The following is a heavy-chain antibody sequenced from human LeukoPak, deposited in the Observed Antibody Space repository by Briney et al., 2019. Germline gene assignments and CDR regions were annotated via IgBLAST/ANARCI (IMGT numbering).Heavy chain of an antibody. CDR2: INSDGSST. CDR3: AKDTVKYCSSTSCYLDY. D-gene: IGHD2-2*01. CDR1: GFTFSSYW. Sequence: GGSLRLSCAASGFTFSSYWMHWVRQAPGKGLVWVSRINSDGSSTSYADSVKGRFTISRDNAKNTLYLQMNSLRAEDTAVYYCAKDTVKYCSSTSCYLDYWGQGTLVTVSS. V-gene: IGHV3-74*01. J-gene: IGHJ4*02.